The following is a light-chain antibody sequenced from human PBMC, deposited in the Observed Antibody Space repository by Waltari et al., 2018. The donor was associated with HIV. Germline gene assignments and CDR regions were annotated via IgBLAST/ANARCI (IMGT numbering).Light chain of an antibody. CDR2: RRG. J-gene: IGLJ3*02. V-gene: IGLV10-54*01. CDR3: AAWDSSLSEWV. Sequence: AGLTQPSSVSKGLGQNVTLTCTGNDKNVGHEGAGWLLRHEGHPPEVLSYRRGARPAGISDKYSASRSENTASLTITRLRVDDEAVYYCAAWDSSLSEWVFGGGTKLTVL. CDR1: DKNVGHEG.